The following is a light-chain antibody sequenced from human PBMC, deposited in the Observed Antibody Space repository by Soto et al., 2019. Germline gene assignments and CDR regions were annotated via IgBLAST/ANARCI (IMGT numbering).Light chain of an antibody. CDR1: QSVSSY. CDR2: DAS. CDR3: QQRSTWPLT. V-gene: IGKV3-11*01. J-gene: IGKJ4*01. Sequence: EVVLTQSPATLSLSPGERATLSCRASQSVSSYLVWYQQKPGQAPMVLLYDASNRATGIPARFSGSGSGTDFTLTISSLEPEDFAAYYCQQRSTWPLTFGGGTKVEIK.